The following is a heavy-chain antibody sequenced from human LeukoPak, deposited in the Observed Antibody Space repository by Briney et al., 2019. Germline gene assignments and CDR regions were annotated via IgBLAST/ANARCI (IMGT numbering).Heavy chain of an antibody. V-gene: IGHV3-7*03. CDR2: IKQDGGEK. J-gene: IGHJ4*02. CDR1: GITFCIYW. CDR3: ARDGRPLDY. Sequence: TGGSLRLLCVDSGITFCIYWMSWVRQATGKGLEWVANIKQDGGEKYYVDSVKGRFTISRDNAKNSLYLQMNSLRVEDTAVYYCARDGRPLDYWGQGTLVTVSS.